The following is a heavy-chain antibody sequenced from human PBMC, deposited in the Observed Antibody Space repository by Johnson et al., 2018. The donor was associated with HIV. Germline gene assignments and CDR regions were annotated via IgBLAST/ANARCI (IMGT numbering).Heavy chain of an antibody. CDR1: GFTFSSYA. Sequence: QVQLVESGGGVVQPGRSLRLSCAASGFTFSSYAMHWVRQAPGKGLEWVAVISYDGSNKYYADSVKGRFTISRDNSKNTLYLQMNSLRAEDTAVYYCARERPAYSSSSSHAFDIWGQGTMVTVS. CDR2: ISYDGSNK. V-gene: IGHV3-30*04. J-gene: IGHJ3*02. D-gene: IGHD6-6*01. CDR3: ARERPAYSSSSSHAFDI.